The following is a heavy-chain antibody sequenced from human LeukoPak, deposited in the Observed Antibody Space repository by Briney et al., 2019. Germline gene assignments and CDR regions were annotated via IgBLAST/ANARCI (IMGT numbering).Heavy chain of an antibody. CDR1: CGSFSGYY. V-gene: IGHV4-34*01. D-gene: IGHD3-3*01. Sequence: SETLSLTCAVYCGSFSGYYWSWIRQPPGKGLEWIGEINHSGSTNYNPSLKSRVTISVDTSKNQFSLKLSSVTAADTAVYYCARDITIFGVVQSPRGNMDVWGKGTTVTVSS. J-gene: IGHJ6*03. CDR3: ARDITIFGVVQSPRGNMDV. CDR2: INHSGST.